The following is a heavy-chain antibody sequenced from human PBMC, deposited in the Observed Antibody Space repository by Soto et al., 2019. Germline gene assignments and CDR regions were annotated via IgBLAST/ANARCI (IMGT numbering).Heavy chain of an antibody. CDR1: GGTFSSYA. D-gene: IGHD2-15*01. Sequence: SVKVSCKASGGTFSSYAISWVRQAPGQGLEWMGGIIPIFGTANYAQKFQGRVTITADESTSTAYMELSSLRSEDTAVYYCARDLTRREDTYYYYYGMDVWGQGTTVTVSS. V-gene: IGHV1-69*13. CDR2: IIPIFGTA. J-gene: IGHJ6*02. CDR3: ARDLTRREDTYYYYYGMDV.